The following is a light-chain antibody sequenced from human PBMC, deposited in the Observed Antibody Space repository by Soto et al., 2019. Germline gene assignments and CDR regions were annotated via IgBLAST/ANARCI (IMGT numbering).Light chain of an antibody. V-gene: IGLV2-11*01. J-gene: IGLJ3*02. Sequence: QSALTQPRSVSGSPGQSVNISSTGTSSDVGAYNYVSWYQHHPGKAPKLVIYDVTKRPSGVPDRFAGSKSGNTASLTISGLQAEDEADYYCCSYAGSSLWVFGGGTKLTVL. CDR2: DVT. CDR3: CSYAGSSLWV. CDR1: SSDVGAYNY.